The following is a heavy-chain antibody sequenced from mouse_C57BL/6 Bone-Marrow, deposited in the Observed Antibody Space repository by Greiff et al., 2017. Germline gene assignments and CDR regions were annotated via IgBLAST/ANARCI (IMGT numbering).Heavy chain of an antibody. CDR1: GFTFSDYG. D-gene: IGHD2-5*01. J-gene: IGHJ3*01. Sequence: EVKLMESGGGLVKPGGSLKLSCAASGFTFSDYGMHWVRQAPEKGLEWVAYISSGSSTIYYADTVKGRFTISRDNAKNTLFLQMTSLRSEDTAMYYCARGSYYSNRWFAYWGQGTLVTVSA. CDR2: ISSGSSTI. V-gene: IGHV5-17*01. CDR3: ARGSYYSNRWFAY.